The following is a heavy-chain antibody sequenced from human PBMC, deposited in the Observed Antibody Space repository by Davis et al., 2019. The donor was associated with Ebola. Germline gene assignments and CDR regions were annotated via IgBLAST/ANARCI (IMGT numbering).Heavy chain of an antibody. V-gene: IGHV3-7*01. J-gene: IGHJ4*02. CDR3: ARDLNYYDSSGYYYSFDY. Sequence: GGSLRLSCAASGFTFSSYWMSWVRQAPGKGLEWVANIKQDGSEKYYVDSVKGRFTISRDNAKNSLYLQMNSLRAEDTAVYYCARDLNYYDSSGYYYSFDYWGQGTLVTVSS. D-gene: IGHD3-22*01. CDR1: GFTFSSYW. CDR2: IKQDGSEK.